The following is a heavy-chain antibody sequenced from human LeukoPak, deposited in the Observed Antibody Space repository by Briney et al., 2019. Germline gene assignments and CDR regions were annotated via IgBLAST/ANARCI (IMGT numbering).Heavy chain of an antibody. J-gene: IGHJ5*02. CDR1: GYTFTSYY. V-gene: IGHV1-46*01. CDR3: ARGRRIQLWLKRGNWFDP. Sequence: ASVKVSCKASGYTFTSYYMHWVRQAPGQGLEWMGIINPSGGSTSYAQKFQGRVTMTRDTSTSTVYMELSSLRSEDTAVYYCARGRRIQLWLKRGNWFDPWGQGTLVIVSS. CDR2: INPSGGST. D-gene: IGHD5-18*01.